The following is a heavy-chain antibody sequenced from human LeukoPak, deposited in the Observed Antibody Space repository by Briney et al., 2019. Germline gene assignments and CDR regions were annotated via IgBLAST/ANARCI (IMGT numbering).Heavy chain of an antibody. V-gene: IGHV3-53*01. D-gene: IGHD3-22*01. CDR2: IYSGGNT. J-gene: IGHJ4*02. CDR3: ARRAGDYSHPYDY. Sequence: GGSLRLSCAASGFTFSSYAMSWVRQAPGKGLEWVSFIYSGGNTYYADSVKGRFTISRDNSKNTVHLQMNSLRAEDTAMYYCARRAGDYSHPYDYWGQGTLVTVSS. CDR1: GFTFSSYA.